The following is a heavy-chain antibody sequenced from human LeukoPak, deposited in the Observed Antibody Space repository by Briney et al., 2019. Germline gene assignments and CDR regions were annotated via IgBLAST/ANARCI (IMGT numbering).Heavy chain of an antibody. V-gene: IGHV3-66*01. Sequence: GGSLRLFCAASGFTFSSNYMSWVRQAPGKGLEWVSVIYSGGSTYYADSVKGRFTISRDNSKNTLHLQMNSLRAEDTAVYYCARDPPMYYYDEPGSRDAFDIWGQGTMVTVSS. J-gene: IGHJ3*02. CDR3: ARDPPMYYYDEPGSRDAFDI. D-gene: IGHD3-22*01. CDR2: IYSGGST. CDR1: GFTFSSNY.